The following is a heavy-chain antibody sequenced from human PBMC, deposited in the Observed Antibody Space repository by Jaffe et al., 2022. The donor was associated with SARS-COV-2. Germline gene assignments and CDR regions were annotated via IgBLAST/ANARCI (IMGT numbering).Heavy chain of an antibody. Sequence: QVQLVQSGAEVKKPGASVKVSCKASGYTFTGYYMHWVRQAPGQGLEWMGWINPNSGGTNYAQKFQGRVTMTRDTSISTAYMELSRLRSDDTAVYYCARTKKSDYGDYALDYWGQGTLVTVSS. V-gene: IGHV1-2*02. D-gene: IGHD4-17*01. CDR2: INPNSGGT. J-gene: IGHJ4*02. CDR1: GYTFTGYY. CDR3: ARTKKSDYGDYALDY.